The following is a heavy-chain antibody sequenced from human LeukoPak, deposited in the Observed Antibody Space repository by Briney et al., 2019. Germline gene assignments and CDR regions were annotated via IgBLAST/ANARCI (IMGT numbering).Heavy chain of an antibody. CDR1: GGSISSGSYY. CDR2: IYTSGST. D-gene: IGHD6-13*01. Sequence: PSQTLSLTCTVSGGSISSGSYYWSWIRQPAGKGLEWIGRIYTSGSTNYNPSLKSRVTISVDTSKNQFSLKLSSVTAADTAVYYCARGEYSSSWDGGVWFDPWGQGTLVTVSS. V-gene: IGHV4-61*02. CDR3: ARGEYSSSWDGGVWFDP. J-gene: IGHJ5*02.